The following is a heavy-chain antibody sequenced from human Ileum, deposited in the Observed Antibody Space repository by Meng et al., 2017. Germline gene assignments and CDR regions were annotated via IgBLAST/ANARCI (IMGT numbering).Heavy chain of an antibody. Sequence: QVQLQESGPGLVKPSQTLSLTCSVSGGSFSSDNYYWTWIRQTPGKGLEWIGLTYYNGSPFYNPSLRSRVTISVDTSKDQFSLKLTSVTDAEKAVYYCARGRRKYNSSGSFDYWGQGILVTVSS. CDR2: TYYNGSP. V-gene: IGHV4-30-4*01. CDR3: ARGRRKYNSSGSFDY. J-gene: IGHJ4*02. D-gene: IGHD3-10*01. CDR1: GGSFSSDNYY.